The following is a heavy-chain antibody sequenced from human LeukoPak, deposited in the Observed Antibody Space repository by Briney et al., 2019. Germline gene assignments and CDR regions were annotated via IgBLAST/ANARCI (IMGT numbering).Heavy chain of an antibody. D-gene: IGHD5-18*01. CDR1: GFTFSSYG. CDR3: ARDQIQVTSSVPIYGMDV. CDR2: IWYDGSNK. J-gene: IGHJ6*02. V-gene: IGHV3-33*01. Sequence: GGSLRLSCAASGFTFSSYGMHWVRQAPGKGLEWVAVIWYDGSNKYYADSVKGRFTISRDNSKNTLYLQMYSLRAEDTAVYYCARDQIQVTSSVPIYGMDVWGQGTTVTVSS.